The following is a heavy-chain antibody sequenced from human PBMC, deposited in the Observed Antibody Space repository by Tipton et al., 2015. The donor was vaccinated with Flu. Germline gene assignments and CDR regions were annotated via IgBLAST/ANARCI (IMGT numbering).Heavy chain of an antibody. CDR3: ARPLDSDGMDV. CDR1: GGSISSSSYY. Sequence: TLSLTCTVSGGSISSSSYYWGWIRQPPGKGLEWIGSIYYRGSTYYNPSLKSRVTISVDTSKNQFSLKLSSVTAADTAVYYCARPLDSDGMDVWGQGTTVTVSS. CDR2: IYYRGST. D-gene: IGHD1-26*01. V-gene: IGHV4-39*01. J-gene: IGHJ6*02.